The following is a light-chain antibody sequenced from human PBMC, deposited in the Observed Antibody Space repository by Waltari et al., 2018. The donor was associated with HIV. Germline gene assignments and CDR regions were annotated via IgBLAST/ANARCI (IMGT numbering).Light chain of an antibody. CDR1: SSNIGAGYD. Sequence: QSVLTQPPSVSGAPGQRVTISCTGSSSNIGAGYDVPWYRQLPGTAPKLLIYGNSNRPSGVPDRFSGSKSGTSASLAITGLQAEDEADYYCQSYDSSLSSPVFGGGTKLTVL. V-gene: IGLV1-40*01. CDR3: QSYDSSLSSPV. J-gene: IGLJ3*02. CDR2: GNS.